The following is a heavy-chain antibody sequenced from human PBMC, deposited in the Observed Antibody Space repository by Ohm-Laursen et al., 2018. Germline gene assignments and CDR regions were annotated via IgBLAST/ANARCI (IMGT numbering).Heavy chain of an antibody. D-gene: IGHD3-9*01. Sequence: GASVKVSCKASGYTFSSFGFSWVRQAPGQGLEWMGWINPNTGGTNYAQKFQGRVTMTRDTSITTAYMELSRLSSDDTAVYFCARVVSTLRYFDWLPEEYFDYWGQGTPVTVSS. CDR2: INPNTGGT. V-gene: IGHV1-2*02. CDR3: ARVVSTLRYFDWLPEEYFDY. J-gene: IGHJ4*02. CDR1: GYTFSSFG.